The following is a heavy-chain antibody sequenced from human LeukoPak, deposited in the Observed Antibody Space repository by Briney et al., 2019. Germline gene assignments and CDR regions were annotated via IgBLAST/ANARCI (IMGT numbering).Heavy chain of an antibody. CDR2: IYYSGST. Sequence: PSETLSLTCTVSGGSISSYYWSWIRQPPGKGLEWIGYIYYSGSTNYNPSLKSRVTISVDTSKNQFSLKLSSVTAADTAVYYCAGHSSSRANWFDPWGQGTLVTVSS. CDR1: GGSISSYY. J-gene: IGHJ5*02. V-gene: IGHV4-59*01. CDR3: AGHSSSRANWFDP. D-gene: IGHD6-13*01.